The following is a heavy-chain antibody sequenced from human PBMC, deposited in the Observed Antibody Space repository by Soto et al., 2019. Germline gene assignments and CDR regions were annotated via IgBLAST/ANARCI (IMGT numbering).Heavy chain of an antibody. CDR2: ISGSGGST. CDR1: GFTFSSYA. Sequence: PGGSLRLSCAASGFTFSSYAMSWVRQAPGKGLEWVSAISGSGGSTYYADSVKGRLTISRDNSKNTLYLQMNSLRAEDTAVYYCAKDTKRRYSRFGYWGQGTLVTVSS. V-gene: IGHV3-23*01. J-gene: IGHJ4*02. CDR3: AKDTKRRYSRFGY. D-gene: IGHD6-13*01.